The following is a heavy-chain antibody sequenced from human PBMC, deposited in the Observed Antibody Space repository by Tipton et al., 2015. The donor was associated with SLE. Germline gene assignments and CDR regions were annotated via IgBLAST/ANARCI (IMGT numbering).Heavy chain of an antibody. D-gene: IGHD4-17*01. V-gene: IGHV3-21*01. J-gene: IGHJ6*04. CDR1: GFTLSVYS. CDR2: ISSTSSYT. Sequence: SLRLSCVAPGFTLSVYSMNWVRQAPGKGLEWVSFISSTSSYTFYADSVKGRFTISRDNAKNSLFLQMNSLRAEDTAVYYCAGDGRGDYPKGVMDVWGKGTTVTVSS. CDR3: AGDGRGDYPKGVMDV.